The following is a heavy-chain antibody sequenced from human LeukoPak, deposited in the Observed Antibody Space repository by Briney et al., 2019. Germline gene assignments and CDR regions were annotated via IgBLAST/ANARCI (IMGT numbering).Heavy chain of an antibody. CDR1: EFTFSSYW. CDR3: ARGPSGWGSLDS. CDR2: INSDGSST. V-gene: IGHV3-74*01. Sequence: GGSLRPSCAASEFTFSSYWMHWVRQAPGKGLVWVSRINSDGSSTNYAASVKGRFAISRDNAKNTLYLQVNSLRAEDTAVYYCARGPSGWGSLDSWGQGTLVTVSS. D-gene: IGHD7-27*01. J-gene: IGHJ4*02.